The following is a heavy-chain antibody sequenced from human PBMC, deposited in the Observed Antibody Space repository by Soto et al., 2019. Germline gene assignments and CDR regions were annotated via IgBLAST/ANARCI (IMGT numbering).Heavy chain of an antibody. CDR3: ARGVIYNWNDSHFGL. CDR1: GGSISSGSYY. D-gene: IGHD1-1*01. V-gene: IGHV4-31*03. CDR2: IYYTGTT. J-gene: IGHJ4*02. Sequence: QVQLQESGPGLVKPSQTLSLTCNVSGGSISSGSYYWTWIRQPPGKGLEWIGYIYYTGTTRYNASLRSRVSMSVDTSKTHFSLRLTSVSAADTAVYYCARGVIYNWNDSHFGLWGQGTLVTVSS.